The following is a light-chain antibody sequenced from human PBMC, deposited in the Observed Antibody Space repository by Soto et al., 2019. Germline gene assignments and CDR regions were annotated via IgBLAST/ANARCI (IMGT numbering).Light chain of an antibody. V-gene: IGLV2-14*01. Sequence: QSVLTQPASVSGSPGQSITISCTGTSSDVGGYNYVSWYQQHPGKAPKLMIYDVSNRPSGVSNRFSGSKSGNTASLTISGLQAEDEADYNCSSYTSGSTLVVFGGGTKLTVL. CDR2: DVS. CDR1: SSDVGGYNY. CDR3: SSYTSGSTLVV. J-gene: IGLJ2*01.